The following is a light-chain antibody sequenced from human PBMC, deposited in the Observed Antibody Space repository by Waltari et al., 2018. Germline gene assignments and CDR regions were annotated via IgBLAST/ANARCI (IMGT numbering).Light chain of an antibody. Sequence: EIVMTQSPATLSVSPGEGATLSCRASQSVSSKLAWYPHQPGPAPRLLIFGASRRASGIPARFSGSGSGTEFTLTISSLQSEDLALYYCQQYHDWPPYTFGQGSKL. CDR3: QQYHDWPPYT. CDR1: QSVSSK. CDR2: GAS. V-gene: IGKV3-15*01. J-gene: IGKJ2*01.